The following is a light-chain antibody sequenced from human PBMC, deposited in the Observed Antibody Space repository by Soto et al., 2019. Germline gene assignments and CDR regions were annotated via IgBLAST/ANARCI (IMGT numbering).Light chain of an antibody. CDR3: TSYTSISTYV. CDR1: SSDVGDYNY. J-gene: IGLJ1*01. V-gene: IGLV2-14*01. CDR2: EVS. Sequence: QSALTQPASVSGSPGQSITISCTGTSSDVGDYNYVSWYQHHPGKAPKLMIFEVSNRPSGVSNRFSGSKSGNTASLTISGLQAEDEADYFCTSYTSISTYVFGTGTKVTV.